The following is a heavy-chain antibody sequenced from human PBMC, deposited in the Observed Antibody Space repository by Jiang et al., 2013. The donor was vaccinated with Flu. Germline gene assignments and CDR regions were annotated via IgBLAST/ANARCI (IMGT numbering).Heavy chain of an antibody. V-gene: IGHV1-18*01. Sequence: EVKKPGASVKVSCKASGFTFTSFGISWVRQAPGQGLEWMGWISGYDGHTNYAQKFQGRLTMTTDKSTSTAYMELRSLKSDDTAVYSCARDSGTYALDAFDMWGQGTMVIVSS. CDR3: ARDSGTYALDAFDM. D-gene: IGHD1-26*01. CDR2: ISGYDGHT. CDR1: GFTFTSFG. J-gene: IGHJ3*02.